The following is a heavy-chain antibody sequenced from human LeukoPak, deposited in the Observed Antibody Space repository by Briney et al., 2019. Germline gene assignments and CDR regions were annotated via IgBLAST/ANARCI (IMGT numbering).Heavy chain of an antibody. V-gene: IGHV3-53*01. CDR2: IYSGGSA. CDR1: GFTVSSNY. Sequence: GGSLRLSCAAPGFTVSSNYMSCVRQAPGKWLEWVSVIYSGGSAYFADSVKGRFTISRDNSKNTLYLQMNSLRAEDTAVYYCARDRRDSGTYYADYWGQGTLVTVSS. D-gene: IGHD1-26*01. J-gene: IGHJ4*02. CDR3: ARDRRDSGTYYADY.